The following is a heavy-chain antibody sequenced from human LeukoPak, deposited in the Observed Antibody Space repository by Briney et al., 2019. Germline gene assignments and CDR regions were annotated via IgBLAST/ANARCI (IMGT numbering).Heavy chain of an antibody. CDR2: IKPDESKI. CDR1: GFNFSNYW. J-gene: IGHJ4*02. V-gene: IGHV3-7*01. D-gene: IGHD2-2*02. Sequence: PGGSLRLSCATSGFNFSNYWMTWVRQAPGKGLEWLANIKPDESKIYYVDSVRGRFTISRDNAKNSLYLQMDGLRAEDTAVYYCARDPPPCTSTTCYTGFDYWGQGTLVTVSS. CDR3: ARDPPPCTSTTCYTGFDY.